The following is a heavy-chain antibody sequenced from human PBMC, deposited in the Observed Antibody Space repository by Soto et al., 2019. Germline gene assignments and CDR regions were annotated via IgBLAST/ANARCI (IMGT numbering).Heavy chain of an antibody. CDR3: ARDRAAAGKGYYYYGMDV. CDR1: GGTFSSYA. D-gene: IGHD6-13*01. CDR2: IIPIFGTA. V-gene: IGHV1-69*13. Sequence: SVKVSCKASGGTFSSYAISWVRQAPGQGREWMGGIIPIFGTANYAQKFQGRVTITADESTSTAYMELSSLRSEDTAVYYCARDRAAAGKGYYYYGMDVWGQGTTVTVSS. J-gene: IGHJ6*02.